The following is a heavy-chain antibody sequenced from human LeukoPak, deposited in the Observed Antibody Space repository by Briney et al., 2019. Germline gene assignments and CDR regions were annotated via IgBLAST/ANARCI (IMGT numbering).Heavy chain of an antibody. CDR1: GGSISSGGYS. CDR3: ARSVSTRSKLSYYYYGMDV. D-gene: IGHD2-2*01. J-gene: IGHJ6*02. Sequence: SETLSLTCAVSGGSISSGGYSWSWIRQPPGKGLEWIGYIYHSGSTYYNPSLKSRVTISVDTSKNQFSLKLSSVTAADTAVYYCARSVSTRSKLSYYYYGMDVWGQGTTVTVSS. CDR2: IYHSGST. V-gene: IGHV4-30-2*01.